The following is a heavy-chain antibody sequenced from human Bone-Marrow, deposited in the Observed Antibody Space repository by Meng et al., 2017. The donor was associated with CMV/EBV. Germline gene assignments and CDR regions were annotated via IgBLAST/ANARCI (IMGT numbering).Heavy chain of an antibody. CDR3: AREYCSSTSCYIGPGEWFDP. D-gene: IGHD2-2*02. V-gene: IGHV4-39*07. J-gene: IGHJ5*02. CDR2: IYYSGST. CDR1: GGSISSSSYY. Sequence: SETLSLTCTVSGGSISSSSYYWGWIRQPPGKGLEWIGSIYYSGSTYYNPSLKSRVTISVDTSKNQFSLKLSSVTAADTAVYYCAREYCSSTSCYIGPGEWFDPWGQGTLVTVSS.